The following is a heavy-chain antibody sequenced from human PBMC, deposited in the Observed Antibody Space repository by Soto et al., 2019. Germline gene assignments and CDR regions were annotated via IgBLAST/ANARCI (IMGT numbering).Heavy chain of an antibody. Sequence: SETLSLTCTVSGGSISNFYWSWIRQPPGKGLEWIGYVYYTGSTSYNPSLKRRVTFSADSSRGQFSLRLNSVTAADTAVYYCARTVLGPDLLADPFVDDYYYMDVWGQGTTVTVSS. CDR2: VYYTGST. J-gene: IGHJ6*03. CDR1: GGSISNFY. D-gene: IGHD3-9*01. CDR3: ARTVLGPDLLADPFVDDYYYMDV. V-gene: IGHV4-59*08.